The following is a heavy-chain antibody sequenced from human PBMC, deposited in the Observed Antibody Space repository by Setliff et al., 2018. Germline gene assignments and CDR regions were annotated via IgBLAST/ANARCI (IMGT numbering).Heavy chain of an antibody. CDR3: AKGVWDCSDGSCPQYYYYMDA. D-gene: IGHD2-15*01. J-gene: IGHJ6*03. Sequence: PGGSLRLSCAASGFTFSSYGMHWVRQAPGKGLEWVAFIRYDGSEKYYADSVKGRFTISRDDSKNTLNMQINSLRTEDTAVYYCAKGVWDCSDGSCPQYYYYMDAWGKGTTVTVSS. V-gene: IGHV3-30*02. CDR2: IRYDGSEK. CDR1: GFTFSSYG.